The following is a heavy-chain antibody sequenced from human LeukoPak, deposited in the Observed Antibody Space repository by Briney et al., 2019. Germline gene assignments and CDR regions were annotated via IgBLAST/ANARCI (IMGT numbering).Heavy chain of an antibody. J-gene: IGHJ4*02. Sequence: PGGSLRLSCAASGFTFSSYAMHWVRQAPGKGLEWVAVISYDGSNKYYADSVKGRFTISRDNSKNTLNLQMNSLRAEDTAVYYCARGGVDYYGSGTYYLMYYFDYWGQGALVTVSS. CDR1: GFTFSSYA. V-gene: IGHV3-30*04. CDR2: ISYDGSNK. CDR3: ARGGVDYYGSGTYYLMYYFDY. D-gene: IGHD3-10*01.